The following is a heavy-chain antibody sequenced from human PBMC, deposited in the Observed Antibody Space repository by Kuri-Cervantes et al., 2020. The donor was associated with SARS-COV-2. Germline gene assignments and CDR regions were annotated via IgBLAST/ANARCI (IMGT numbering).Heavy chain of an antibody. V-gene: IGHV1-69*05. J-gene: IGHJ4*02. D-gene: IGHD2-15*01. Sequence: SVKVSCKASGGTFSSYAISWVRQAPGQGLEWMGGIIPIFGTANYAQKFQGRVTITTDESTSTAYMELSSLRSEDTAVYYCARERAGYCSGGSCYRGGRFDYWGQGTLVTVSS. CDR1: GGTFSSYA. CDR3: ARERAGYCSGGSCYRGGRFDY. CDR2: IIPIFGTA.